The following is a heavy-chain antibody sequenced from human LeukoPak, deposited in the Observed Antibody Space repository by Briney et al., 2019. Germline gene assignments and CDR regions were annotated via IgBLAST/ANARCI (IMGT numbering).Heavy chain of an antibody. Sequence: PGGSLRLSCAASGFSFSSYWMSWVRQAPGKGLEWVANIKQDGSEKYYVDSVKGRFTISRDNAKNSLYLQMNSLRAEDTAVYYCARSPFRRDVEPPYCTNGVCYRRGDLDYWGQGTLVTVSS. CDR1: GFSFSSYW. J-gene: IGHJ4*02. CDR2: IKQDGSEK. D-gene: IGHD2-8*01. CDR3: ARSPFRRDVEPPYCTNGVCYRRGDLDY. V-gene: IGHV3-7*01.